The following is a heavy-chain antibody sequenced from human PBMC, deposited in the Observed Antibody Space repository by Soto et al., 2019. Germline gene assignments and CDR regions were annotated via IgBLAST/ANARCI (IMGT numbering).Heavy chain of an antibody. CDR2: IYYSGST. V-gene: IGHV4-31*03. J-gene: IGHJ3*02. Sequence: SETLSLTCTVSGGSISSGGYYWSWIRQHPGKGLEWIGYIYYSGSTYYNPSLKSRVTISVDTSKNQFSLKLSSVTAADTAVYYCARSIAATAGAFDIWGQGTMVTVSS. D-gene: IGHD6-6*01. CDR1: GGSISSGGYY. CDR3: ARSIAATAGAFDI.